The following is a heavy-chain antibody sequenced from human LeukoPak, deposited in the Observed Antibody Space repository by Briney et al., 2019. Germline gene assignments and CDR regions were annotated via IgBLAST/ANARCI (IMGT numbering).Heavy chain of an antibody. CDR2: IYYXXXT. D-gene: IGHD2-15*01. Sequence: SETLSLTCTVSGGSISPXYXXXIRQPPXXXXXXXXYIYYXXXTXYSPXXXXXXAIXVDTSNNQVSLKLSSVTAADTAVYYCARHGYCSGGSCYWDYWGQGTLVTVSS. J-gene: IGHJ4*02. V-gene: IGHV4-59*08. CDR3: ARHGYCSGGSCYWDY. CDR1: GGSISPXY.